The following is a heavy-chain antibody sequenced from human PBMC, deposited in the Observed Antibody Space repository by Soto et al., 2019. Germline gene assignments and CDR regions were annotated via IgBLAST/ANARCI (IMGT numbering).Heavy chain of an antibody. CDR3: ARHGVSFGPFDY. Sequence: GESLKISCQGSQDIFTSNWIGWLRQMPGKGLEWMGVIYPDDSDVKYNPSFQGQVTISVDKSISTAYLQWSRLRDSDTAMYFCARHGVSFGPFDYWGQGTPVTVFS. D-gene: IGHD3-3*01. CDR2: IYPDDSDV. V-gene: IGHV5-51*01. J-gene: IGHJ4*02. CDR1: QDIFTSNW.